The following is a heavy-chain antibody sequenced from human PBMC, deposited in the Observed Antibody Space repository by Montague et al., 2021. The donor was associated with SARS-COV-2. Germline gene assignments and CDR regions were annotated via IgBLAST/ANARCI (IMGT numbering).Heavy chain of an antibody. V-gene: IGHV4-59*01. J-gene: IGHJ2*01. CDR3: AREYRIELWQTNWYFDL. CDR1: GGSISGYY. D-gene: IGHD5-18*01. Sequence: SETLSLTCSVSGGSISGYYWSWIRQPPGQGLEWIGYIYLSGNTKSNPSLKSRVSITVDTSKNQFYLTLSSVTAADTAVYDCAREYRIELWQTNWYFDLWGRGTLVTVSS. CDR2: IYLSGNT.